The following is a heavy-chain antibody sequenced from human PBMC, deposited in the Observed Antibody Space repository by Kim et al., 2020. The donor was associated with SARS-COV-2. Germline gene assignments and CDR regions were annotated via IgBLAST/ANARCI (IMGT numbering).Heavy chain of an antibody. Sequence: GGSLRLSCAASGFTFSTYAMTWVRQAPGKGLEWVSAISDSGVKTYYGDSVRGRFTISRDNSRSTLYLQMDRLTVEDAAVYYCANGQETGDIDVWGKGTTVIVSS. V-gene: IGHV3-23*01. J-gene: IGHJ6*03. CDR2: ISDSGVKT. CDR1: GFTFSTYA. CDR3: ANGQETGDIDV.